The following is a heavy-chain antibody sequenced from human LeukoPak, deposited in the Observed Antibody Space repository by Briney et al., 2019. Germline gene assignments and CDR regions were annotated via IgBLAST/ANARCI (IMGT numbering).Heavy chain of an antibody. V-gene: IGHV4-59*01. CDR1: GGSISSYY. Sequence: SETLTLTCTVSGGSISSYYWSWIRQPPGKGLEWIGYIYYSGSTNYNPSLKSRVTISVDTSKKQSSLKLSSVTAEDTAVYYCARGGPTDCGGDCYSHSSFDYWGQGTLVTVSS. CDR3: ARGGPTDCGGDCYSHSSFDY. J-gene: IGHJ4*02. D-gene: IGHD2-21*02. CDR2: IYYSGST.